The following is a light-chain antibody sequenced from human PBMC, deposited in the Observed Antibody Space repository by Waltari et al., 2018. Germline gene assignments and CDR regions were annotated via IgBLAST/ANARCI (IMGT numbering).Light chain of an antibody. CDR2: KAS. CDR1: PSISSW. CDR3: QQYDSYSGT. Sequence: DIQMTQSPSTLSASVGARVTITCRASPSISSWLAWYQHKPGKVPKLLIYKASSLERGVPSRFSGSGSGTDFTLTISSLQPDDFATYYCQQYDSYSGTFGQGTKVEIK. J-gene: IGKJ1*01. V-gene: IGKV1-5*03.